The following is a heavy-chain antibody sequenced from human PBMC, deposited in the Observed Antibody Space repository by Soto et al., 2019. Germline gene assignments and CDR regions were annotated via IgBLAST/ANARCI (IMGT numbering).Heavy chain of an antibody. V-gene: IGHV3-74*01. CDR2: INNDGSST. CDR3: TRGQSGYSFFDF. J-gene: IGHJ4*02. Sequence: EVQLVESGGGLVQPGGSLRLSCTASGFTLSDYWMHWVRQAPGKGLVWVSRINNDGSSTVHGDPVKGRFTISRDNAKNTVYLEMHSLRAEDTAVYYCTRGQSGYSFFDFWGQGTLVTVSS. D-gene: IGHD5-18*01. CDR1: GFTLSDYW.